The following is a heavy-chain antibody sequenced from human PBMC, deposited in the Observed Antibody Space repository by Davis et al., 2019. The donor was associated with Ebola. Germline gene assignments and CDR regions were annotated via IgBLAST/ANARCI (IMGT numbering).Heavy chain of an antibody. CDR1: GYSFTSYW. D-gene: IGHD3-22*01. CDR2: IYPGDSDT. J-gene: IGHJ4*02. V-gene: IGHV5-51*01. Sequence: GESLKISCKGSGYSFTSYWIGWVRQMPGKGLEWMGIIYPGDSDTRYSPSFQGQVTISADKSISTAYLQWSGLKASDTAMYYCARHAKADYYDRTPFDYWGQGTLVTVSS. CDR3: ARHAKADYYDRTPFDY.